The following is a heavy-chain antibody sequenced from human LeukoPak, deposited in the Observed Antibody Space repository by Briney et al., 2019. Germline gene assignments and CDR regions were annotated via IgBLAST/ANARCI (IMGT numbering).Heavy chain of an antibody. CDR1: GGTFSSYA. D-gene: IGHD2-2*01. CDR2: IIPIFGTA. J-gene: IGHJ4*02. CDR3: ARVGVEYQLAYFDY. V-gene: IGHV1-69*13. Sequence: ASVKVSCKASGGTFSSYAISWVRQAPGQGLEWMGGIIPIFGTANYAQKFQGRVTITADESTSTAYMELSSLRSEDTAVYYCARVGVEYQLAYFDYWGRGTLVTVSS.